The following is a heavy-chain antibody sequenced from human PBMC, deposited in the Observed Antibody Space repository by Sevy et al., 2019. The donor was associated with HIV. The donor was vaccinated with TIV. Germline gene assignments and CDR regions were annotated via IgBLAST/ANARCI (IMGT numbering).Heavy chain of an antibody. CDR3: ARGRYYGSGRWGGDAFDI. CDR1: GFTFSSYE. J-gene: IGHJ3*02. CDR2: ISSSGSTI. D-gene: IGHD3-10*01. Sequence: GGSLRLSCAASGFTFSSYEMNWVRQAPGKGLEWVSYISSSGSTIYYADSVKGRFTISRDNAKNSLYLQMNSLRAEDTAVYYCARGRYYGSGRWGGDAFDIWGLGTMVTVSS. V-gene: IGHV3-48*03.